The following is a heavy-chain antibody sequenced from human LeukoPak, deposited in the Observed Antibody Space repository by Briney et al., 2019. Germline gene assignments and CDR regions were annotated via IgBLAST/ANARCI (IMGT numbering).Heavy chain of an antibody. CDR1: GYTFTSYG. CDR2: ISACNGNT. CDR3: ARVAPNYDFWSGYYYGYFDY. D-gene: IGHD3-3*01. J-gene: IGHJ4*02. V-gene: IGHV1-18*01. Sequence: ASVKVSCKASGYTFTSYGISWVRQAPGQGLEWMGWISACNGNTNYAQKLQGRVTMTTDTSTSTAYMELRSLRSDDTAVYYCARVAPNYDFWSGYYYGYFDYWGQGTLVTVSS.